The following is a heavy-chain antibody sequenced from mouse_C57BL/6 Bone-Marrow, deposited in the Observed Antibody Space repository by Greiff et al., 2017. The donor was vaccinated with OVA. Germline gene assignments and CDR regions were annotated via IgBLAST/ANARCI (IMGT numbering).Heavy chain of an antibody. D-gene: IGHD1-1*01. J-gene: IGHJ2*01. CDR3: AREIFYYYGSPYFDY. Sequence: VQLQQSGPELVKPGASVKISCKASGYAFSSSWMNWVKQRPGKGLEWIGRIYPGDGDTNYNGKFKGTATLTADKSSSTAYMQLSSLTSEDSAVYFCAREIFYYYGSPYFDYWGQGTTLTVSS. CDR1: GYAFSSSW. CDR2: IYPGDGDT. V-gene: IGHV1-82*01.